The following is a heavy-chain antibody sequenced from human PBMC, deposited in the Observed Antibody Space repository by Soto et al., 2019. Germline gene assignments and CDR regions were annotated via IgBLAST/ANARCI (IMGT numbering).Heavy chain of an antibody. Sequence: QVQLVQSGAEVKKPGSSVKVSCKASGGTFSSYAISWVRQAPGQGLEWMGGIIPIFGTANYAQKFQGRVTITADKSTNTAYMELSSLRSEDTAVYYCARAHHVDQYYYYYYGMDVWGQGATVIVSS. J-gene: IGHJ6*02. CDR1: GGTFSSYA. V-gene: IGHV1-69*06. CDR3: ARAHHVDQYYYYYYGMDV. CDR2: IIPIFGTA.